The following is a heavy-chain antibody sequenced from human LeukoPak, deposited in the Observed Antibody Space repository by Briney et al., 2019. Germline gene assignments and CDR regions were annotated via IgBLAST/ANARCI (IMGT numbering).Heavy chain of an antibody. CDR3: ARDERYDSSGYPFDY. Sequence: GGSLRLSCADSGFTFSSYAMHWVRQAPGKGLEYVSAISSNGGSTYYANSVKGRFTISRDNSKNTLYLQMGSLRAEDMAVYYCARDERYDSSGYPFDYWGQGSLVTVSS. CDR2: ISSNGGST. V-gene: IGHV3-64*01. J-gene: IGHJ4*02. CDR1: GFTFSSYA. D-gene: IGHD3-22*01.